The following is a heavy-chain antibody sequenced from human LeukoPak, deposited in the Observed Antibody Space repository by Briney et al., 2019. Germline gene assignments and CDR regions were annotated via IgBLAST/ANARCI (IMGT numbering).Heavy chain of an antibody. Sequence: SETLSLTCTVSGGSISNYYWTWIRQPPGKGLEWIGFIYNTGSTNYVPSLKSRVTIYLDTSKNQFSLKLNSVTAADTAMYFCARAGNSWSTGYYFDYWGQRTLVTV. D-gene: IGHD5/OR15-5a*01. CDR1: GGSISNYY. CDR2: IYNTGST. V-gene: IGHV4-59*01. CDR3: ARAGNSWSTGYYFDY. J-gene: IGHJ4*02.